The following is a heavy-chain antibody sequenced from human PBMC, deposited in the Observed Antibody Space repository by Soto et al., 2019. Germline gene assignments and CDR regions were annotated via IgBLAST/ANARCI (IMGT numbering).Heavy chain of an antibody. CDR3: ARGDLCGGDCYEYFQH. V-gene: IGHV4-30-2*01. Sequence: PSETLSLTCAVSGGSISSGGYSWSWIRQPPGKGLEWIGYIYHSGSTYYNPSLKSRVTISVDRSKNQFSLKLSSVTAADTAVYYCARGDLCGGDCYEYFQHWGQGTLVTV. D-gene: IGHD2-21*02. J-gene: IGHJ1*01. CDR1: GGSISSGGYS. CDR2: IYHSGST.